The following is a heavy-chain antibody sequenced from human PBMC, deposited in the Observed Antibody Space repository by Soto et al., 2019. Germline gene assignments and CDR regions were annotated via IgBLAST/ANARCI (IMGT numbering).Heavy chain of an antibody. D-gene: IGHD7-27*01. CDR1: GFSFSISP. CDR2: ISYDGTNK. Sequence: QVQLVESGGGVVQPGRSLRLSCAASGFSFSISPMQWVRQAPGKGPEWVALISYDGTNKFYADSVKGRFTISRDNSTCTLYLQVDSLRPEDAAVSYCARDPNTSGGQHWAFNFFDSWGQGTLVTVSS. CDR3: ARDPNTSGGQHWAFNFFDS. V-gene: IGHV3-30-3*01. J-gene: IGHJ5*01.